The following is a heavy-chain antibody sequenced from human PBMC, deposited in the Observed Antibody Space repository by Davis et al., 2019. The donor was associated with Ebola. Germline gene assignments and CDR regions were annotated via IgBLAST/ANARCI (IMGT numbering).Heavy chain of an antibody. CDR2: TYYISKWYK. Sequence: PSESLSLSCVISGDSVSSGGWNWIRQSPSRGLEWLGSTYYISKWYKDYAVIVKSRITINPDTSKNQLSLQLNSVTPEDTAVYYCVRGWGRSGLDVWGQGTTVTVSS. CDR1: GDSVSSGG. D-gene: IGHD3-16*01. CDR3: VRGWGRSGLDV. J-gene: IGHJ6*02. V-gene: IGHV6-1*01.